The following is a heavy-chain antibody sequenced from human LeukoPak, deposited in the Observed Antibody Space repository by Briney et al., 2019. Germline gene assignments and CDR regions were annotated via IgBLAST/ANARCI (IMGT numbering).Heavy chain of an antibody. CDR2: IYYSGST. Sequence: SETLSLTCTVSGGSISSYYWSWIRQPPGKGLEWIGYIYYSGSTNYNPSLKSRVTISVDTSKNQSSLKLSSVTAADTAVYYCARSKYYDYVWGSYRSYYFDYWGQGTLVTVSS. CDR1: GGSISSYY. D-gene: IGHD3-16*02. J-gene: IGHJ4*02. V-gene: IGHV4-59*01. CDR3: ARSKYYDYVWGSYRSYYFDY.